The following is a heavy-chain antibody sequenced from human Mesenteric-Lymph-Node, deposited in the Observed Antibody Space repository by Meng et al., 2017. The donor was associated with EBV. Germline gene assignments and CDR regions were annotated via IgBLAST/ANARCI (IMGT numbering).Heavy chain of an antibody. V-gene: IGHV4-34*01. CDR1: GGSFSGSF. Sequence: QVLLQPWGAGLLKPSEILSLTCAVYGGSFSGSFWSWIRQPPGKGLEWIGEINPSGGTNYSPSLKSRVTISLDTSKNQFSLKLSSVTAADTAVYYCARSTRGYSSSWFDYWSQGTLVTVSS. J-gene: IGHJ4*02. D-gene: IGHD6-13*01. CDR2: INPSGGT. CDR3: ARSTRGYSSSWFDY.